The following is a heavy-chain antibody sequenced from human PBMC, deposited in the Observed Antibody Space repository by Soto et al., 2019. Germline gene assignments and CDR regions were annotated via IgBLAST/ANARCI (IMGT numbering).Heavy chain of an antibody. CDR2: ISTSTGNT. V-gene: IGHV1-18*04. CDR1: GYTFTTSG. Sequence: QVQLVQSGGEVKKPGASVKVSCKASGYTFTTSGITWVRQAPGQGLEGMGWISTSTGNTNYAQKLQGRVTLTKDTSTRTAYMELRNLTSDDTAVYYCARSPRVIIAAKGTLDYWGQGTLVTVSS. D-gene: IGHD2-15*01. CDR3: ARSPRVIIAAKGTLDY. J-gene: IGHJ4*02.